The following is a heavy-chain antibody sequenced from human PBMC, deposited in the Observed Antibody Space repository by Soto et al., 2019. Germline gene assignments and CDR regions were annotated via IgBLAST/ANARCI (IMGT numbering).Heavy chain of an antibody. V-gene: IGHV3-33*01. CDR2: IWYDGSNK. CDR1: GFTFSSYG. CDR3: ARGARYDYVWGSPSGYFDY. J-gene: IGHJ4*02. D-gene: IGHD3-16*01. Sequence: QVQLVESGGGVVQPGRSLRLSCAASGFTFSSYGMHWFRQAPGKGLEWVAGIWYDGSNKYYADSVKGRFTISRDNSKNTLYLQMNSLRAEDTAVYYCARGARYDYVWGSPSGYFDYWGQGTLVTVSS.